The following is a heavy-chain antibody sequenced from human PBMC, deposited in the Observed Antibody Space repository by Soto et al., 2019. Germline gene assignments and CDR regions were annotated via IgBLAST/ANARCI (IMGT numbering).Heavy chain of an antibody. J-gene: IGHJ4*02. CDR3: ARDLAYYDFWSGYYFDY. Sequence: GGSLRLSCAASGFTFSSYWMHWVRQAPGKGLVWVSRINSDGSSTSYADSVKGRFTISRDNAKNTLYLQMNSLRAEDTAVYYCARDLAYYDFWSGYYFDYWGQGTLVTVS. V-gene: IGHV3-74*01. CDR2: INSDGSST. D-gene: IGHD3-3*01. CDR1: GFTFSSYW.